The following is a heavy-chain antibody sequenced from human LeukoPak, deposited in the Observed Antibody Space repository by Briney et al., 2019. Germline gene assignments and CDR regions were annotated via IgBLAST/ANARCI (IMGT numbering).Heavy chain of an antibody. Sequence: GESLRLSCAASRFTLSSYWMSWVRQAPGKGLEWVANIKQDGNEKYYVDSVEGRFTISRDNAKNSLYLQMNSLRVEDTAVYYCARDYQGHFEYWGQGTLVTVSS. CDR3: ARDYQGHFEY. CDR2: IKQDGNEK. J-gene: IGHJ4*02. CDR1: RFTLSSYW. V-gene: IGHV3-7*05. D-gene: IGHD2-2*01.